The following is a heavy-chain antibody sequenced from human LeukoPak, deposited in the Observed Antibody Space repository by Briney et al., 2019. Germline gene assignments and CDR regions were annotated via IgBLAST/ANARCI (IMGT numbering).Heavy chain of an antibody. CDR3: ARRYGSGSYVDY. D-gene: IGHD3-10*01. CDR1: GFTFSSYE. J-gene: IGHJ4*02. V-gene: IGHV3-48*03. Sequence: GGSLRLSCAASGFTFSSYEMNWVRQAPGRGLEWVSYISSGGSTIYYADSVKGRFTISRDNAKNSLYLQMNSLRAEDTAVYYCARRYGSGSYVDYWGQGTLVTVSS. CDR2: ISSGGSTI.